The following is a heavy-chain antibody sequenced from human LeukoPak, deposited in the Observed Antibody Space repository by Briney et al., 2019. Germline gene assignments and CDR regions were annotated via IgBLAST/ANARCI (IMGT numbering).Heavy chain of an antibody. CDR2: IYHSGST. CDR1: GGSISSSNW. V-gene: IGHV4-4*02. Sequence: SGTLSLTCAVSGGSISSSNWWTWVRQPPGKGLEWIGEIYHSGSTNYNPSLKSRVTISVDTSKNQFSLKLSSVTAADTAVYYCARERARAPYYFDYWGQGTLVTVSS. CDR3: ARERARAPYYFDY. J-gene: IGHJ4*02.